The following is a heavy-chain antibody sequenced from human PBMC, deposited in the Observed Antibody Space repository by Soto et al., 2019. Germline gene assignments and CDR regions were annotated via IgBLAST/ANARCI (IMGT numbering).Heavy chain of an antibody. CDR3: ATSHPAVSSGSRPVHYGMDV. Sequence: SETLSLTCTASGGSISSGGYSWSWIRQHPGKGLEWIGYIYYSGSTYYNPSLKSRVTISVDTSKNQFSLKLTSVTAADTAVYSCATSHPAVSSGSRPVHYGMDVWGQGTTVTVSS. V-gene: IGHV4-31*03. D-gene: IGHD3-22*01. J-gene: IGHJ6*02. CDR2: IYYSGST. CDR1: GGSISSGGYS.